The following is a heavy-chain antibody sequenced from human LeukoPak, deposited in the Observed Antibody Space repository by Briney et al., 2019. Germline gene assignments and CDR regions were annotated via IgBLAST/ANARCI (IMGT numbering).Heavy chain of an antibody. CDR1: GFKFDDYG. CDR3: AGYYYDSSRGFDL. CDR2: INWNGAWT. Sequence: GGSLRLSCAASGFKFDDYGMSWVRHAPGKGLERVCDINWNGAWTGYADSVKGRFTISRDNAKNSLYLQMNSLRAEDTALYYCAGYYYDSSRGFDLWGQGTLVTVSA. D-gene: IGHD3-22*01. J-gene: IGHJ5*02. V-gene: IGHV3-20*04.